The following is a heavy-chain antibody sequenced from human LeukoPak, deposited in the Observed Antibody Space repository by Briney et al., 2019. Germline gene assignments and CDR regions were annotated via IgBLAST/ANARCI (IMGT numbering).Heavy chain of an antibody. CDR2: IRYDGSNK. J-gene: IGHJ4*02. D-gene: IGHD5-12*01. CDR1: GFTFSKYG. Sequence: GGSLRLSCAASGFTFSKYGMHWVRQAPGKGLEWVAFIRYDGSNKYYADSLKGRFTISRDNSKNTLYLQVSSLRTEDAAVYYCAKPGGPIVATFYYFDYWGQGTLVTVSS. V-gene: IGHV3-30*02. CDR3: AKPGGPIVATFYYFDY.